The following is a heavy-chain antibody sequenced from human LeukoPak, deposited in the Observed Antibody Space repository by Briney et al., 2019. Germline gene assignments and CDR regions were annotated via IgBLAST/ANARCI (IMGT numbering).Heavy chain of an antibody. V-gene: IGHV3-74*01. D-gene: IGHD3-10*01. CDR1: GFTFSSYW. CDR3: ARPPGVLNYYYYYMDV. CDR2: INSDGSST. J-gene: IGHJ6*03. Sequence: GGSLRLSCAASGFTFSSYWMHWVRQAPGKGLVWVSRINSDGSSTSYADSVKGRFTISRDNAKNTLYLQMNSLRAEDTAVYYCARPPGVLNYYYYYMDVWGKGTTVTVSS.